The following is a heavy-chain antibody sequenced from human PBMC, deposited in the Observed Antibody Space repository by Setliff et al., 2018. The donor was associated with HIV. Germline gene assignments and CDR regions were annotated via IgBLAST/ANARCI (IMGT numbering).Heavy chain of an antibody. J-gene: IGHJ6*04. V-gene: IGHV7-4-1*02. CDR1: GYTFTSYA. CDR3: ARKHCTNGVCPPDV. Sequence: ASVKVSCKASGYTFTSYAMNWVRQAPGQGLEWMGWINTNTGNPTYAQGFTGRFVFSLDTSVSTAYLQISSLKAEDTAVYYCARKHCTNGVCPPDVWGKGTTVTVSS. D-gene: IGHD2-8*01. CDR2: INTNTGNP.